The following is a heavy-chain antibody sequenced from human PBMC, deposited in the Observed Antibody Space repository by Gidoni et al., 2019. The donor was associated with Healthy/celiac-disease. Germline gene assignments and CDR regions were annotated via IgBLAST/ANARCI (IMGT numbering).Heavy chain of an antibody. Sequence: QVQLQQWCAGLLKPSETLSLTCAVYGGSFSGYYWSWIRQPPGKGLEWIGEINHSGSTNYNPSLKSRVTISVDTSKNQCSLKLSSVTAADTAVYYCARGAVGATTGCFDYWGQGTLVTVSS. J-gene: IGHJ4*02. V-gene: IGHV4-34*01. CDR1: GGSFSGYY. D-gene: IGHD1-26*01. CDR3: ARGAVGATTGCFDY. CDR2: INHSGST.